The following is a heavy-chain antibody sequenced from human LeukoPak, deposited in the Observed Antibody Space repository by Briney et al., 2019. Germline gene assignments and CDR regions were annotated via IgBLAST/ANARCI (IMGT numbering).Heavy chain of an antibody. CDR1: GFTFSDYA. D-gene: IGHD5-18*01. V-gene: IGHV3-23*05. CDR2: LYIGGNT. Sequence: GGSLRLSCVASGFTFSDYAMNWVRQAPGKGLEWVSALYIGGNTYYADSVRGRFTISRDNSKNTLYLQMNSLRAEDTAIYYCTTAAGYNYGQYWGQGTLVTVSS. J-gene: IGHJ4*02. CDR3: TTAAGYNYGQY.